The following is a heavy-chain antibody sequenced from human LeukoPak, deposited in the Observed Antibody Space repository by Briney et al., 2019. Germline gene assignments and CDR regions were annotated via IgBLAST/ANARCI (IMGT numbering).Heavy chain of an antibody. CDR3: ASSSNYVSSSDY. CDR1: GFTFSSYS. V-gene: IGHV3-21*04. J-gene: IGHJ4*02. Sequence: GGSLRLSCAASGFTFSSYSMNWVRQAPGKGLEWVSSISSSSSYIYYADSVKGRFIISRDNAKNSLYLQMNSLRTEDTALYYCASSSNYVSSSDYWGQGTLVTVSS. D-gene: IGHD4-11*01. CDR2: ISSSSSYI.